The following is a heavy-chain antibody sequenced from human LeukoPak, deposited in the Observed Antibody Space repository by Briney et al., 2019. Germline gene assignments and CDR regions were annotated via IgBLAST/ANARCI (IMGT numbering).Heavy chain of an antibody. CDR2: ISAYNGNT. CDR3: ARDDLAAEPQGVNWFDP. D-gene: IGHD2-15*01. V-gene: IGHV1-18*04. Sequence: GASVKVSCKASGYTFTSYYMHWVRQAPGQGLEWMGWISAYNGNTNYAQKLQGRVTMTTDTSTSTAYMELRSLRSDDTAVYYCARDDLAAEPQGVNWFDPWGQGTLVTVSS. J-gene: IGHJ5*02. CDR1: GYTFTSYY.